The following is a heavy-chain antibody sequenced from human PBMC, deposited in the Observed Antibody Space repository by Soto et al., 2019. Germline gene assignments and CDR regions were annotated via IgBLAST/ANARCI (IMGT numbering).Heavy chain of an antibody. V-gene: IGHV3-15*01. J-gene: IGHJ4*02. Sequence: GSLRLSCAASGFTFSIAWMNWVRQAPGKGLEWVGRIKSKTDGGTTDHAAPVRGRFTISRDDSRNTLFLQMNSLKTEDTAVYYCTTDLAYYDSSGYPHWGQGTLVTVSS. CDR3: TTDLAYYDSSGYPH. CDR1: GFTFSIAW. D-gene: IGHD3-22*01. CDR2: IKSKTDGGTT.